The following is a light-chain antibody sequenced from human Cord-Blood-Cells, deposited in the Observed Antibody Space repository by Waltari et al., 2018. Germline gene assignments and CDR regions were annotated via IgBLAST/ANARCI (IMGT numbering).Light chain of an antibody. CDR2: GAY. CDR1: QSVSSN. V-gene: IGKV3-15*01. CDR3: QQYNNWLT. J-gene: IGKJ4*01. Sequence: EIVMTQSPATLSVSPGERATLSCRASQSVSSNLAWYQQKPGQAPRLLIDGAYTRATGIPARFSGSGSGTEFTLTISSLQSEDFAVYYCQQYNNWLTFGGGTKVEIK.